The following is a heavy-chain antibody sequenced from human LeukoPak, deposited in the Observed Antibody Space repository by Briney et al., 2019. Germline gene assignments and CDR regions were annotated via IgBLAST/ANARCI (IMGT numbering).Heavy chain of an antibody. CDR3: ARAKFGVTAIRYFEY. Sequence: GASVKVSCKASGYTFTSYGIIWVRQAPGQGLQWMGWTSAHNGKTNYAQNLQGRVTMTTDTSTNTVYLELRSLTSDDTAVYYCARAKFGVTAIRYFEYWGQGTLVTVSS. D-gene: IGHD2-21*02. CDR1: GYTFTSYG. CDR2: TSAHNGKT. V-gene: IGHV1-18*01. J-gene: IGHJ4*02.